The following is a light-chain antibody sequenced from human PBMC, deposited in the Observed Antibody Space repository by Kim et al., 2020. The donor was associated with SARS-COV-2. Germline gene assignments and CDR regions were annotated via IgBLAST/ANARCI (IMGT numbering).Light chain of an antibody. V-gene: IGLV1-44*01. J-gene: IGLJ3*02. CDR3: ATWDDSLDAWV. Sequence: QRVTISCSGIKSNIGSNTVNWHRQVPGTAPQVLIYSNVQRPSGVPERFSASKSDTSASLAISGLQSEDEANYYCATWDDSLDAWVFGGGTQLTVL. CDR2: SNV. CDR1: KSNIGSNT.